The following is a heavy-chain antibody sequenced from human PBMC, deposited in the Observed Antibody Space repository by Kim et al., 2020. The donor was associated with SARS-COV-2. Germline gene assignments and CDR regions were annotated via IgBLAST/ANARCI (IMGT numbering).Heavy chain of an antibody. Sequence: SPSYKGPVTISADKSISTAYLQWGSLKASDTAMYYCARQYGYSYGTTFDYWGQGTLVTVSS. J-gene: IGHJ4*02. V-gene: IGHV5-51*01. CDR3: ARQYGYSYGTTFDY. D-gene: IGHD5-18*01.